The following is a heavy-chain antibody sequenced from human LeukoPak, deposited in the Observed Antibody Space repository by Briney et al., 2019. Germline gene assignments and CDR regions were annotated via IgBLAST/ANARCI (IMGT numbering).Heavy chain of an antibody. J-gene: IGHJ4*02. CDR3: AREFNNNWPFDY. CDR2: INPNSGGT. Sequence: GASVKVSCKASGYTFTGYFMHWVRQAPGQGLEWMGRINPNSGGTDNAQKFQGRVTMTRDTSINTAYMELSRLSSDDTAVYYCAREFNNNWPFDYWGQGTLVTVSS. D-gene: IGHD1-1*01. CDR1: GYTFTGYF. V-gene: IGHV1-2*06.